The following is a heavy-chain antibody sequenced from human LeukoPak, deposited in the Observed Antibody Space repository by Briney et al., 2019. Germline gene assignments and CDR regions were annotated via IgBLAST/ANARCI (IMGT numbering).Heavy chain of an antibody. CDR2: IYSGGST. Sequence: PGGSLRLSCVASGFTFGTHAMSWVRQVPGKGLEWVSVIYSGGSTYYADSVKGRFTISRDNSKNTLYLQMNSLRAEDTAVYYCARTEGSGSGSSYYYYGMDVWGQGTTVTVSS. D-gene: IGHD3-10*01. CDR1: GFTFGTHA. J-gene: IGHJ6*02. CDR3: ARTEGSGSGSSYYYYGMDV. V-gene: IGHV3-53*01.